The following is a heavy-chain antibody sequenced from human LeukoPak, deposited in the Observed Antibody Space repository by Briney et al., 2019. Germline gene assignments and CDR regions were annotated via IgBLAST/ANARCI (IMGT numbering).Heavy chain of an antibody. J-gene: IGHJ3*02. Sequence: PSETLSLTCAVYGGSFSGWWSWIRQPPGKGLEWIGEIHHSGGTKYNPSLRSLDTISVDTSKRQISLKMTSVTAADTAIYYCARYNGWAFDIWGQGTVVTVSS. CDR2: IHHSGGT. D-gene: IGHD5-24*01. CDR3: ARYNGWAFDI. CDR1: GGSFSGW. V-gene: IGHV4-34*01.